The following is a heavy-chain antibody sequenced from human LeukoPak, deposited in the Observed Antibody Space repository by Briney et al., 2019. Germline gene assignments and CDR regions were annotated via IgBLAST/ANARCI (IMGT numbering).Heavy chain of an antibody. CDR1: GGSISSSSYH. CDR2: INYSGNT. V-gene: IGHV4-39*01. D-gene: IGHD2-2*01. J-gene: IGHJ4*02. Sequence: SETLSLTCTVPGGSISSSSYHWGWIRQPPGKGLEWIGSINYSGNTYYNPSLKSRVTISVDTSRNQFSLKLSSVTAADTALYYCARIDTVVLPSTMFDYWGQGTLVTVSS. CDR3: ARIDTVVLPSTMFDY.